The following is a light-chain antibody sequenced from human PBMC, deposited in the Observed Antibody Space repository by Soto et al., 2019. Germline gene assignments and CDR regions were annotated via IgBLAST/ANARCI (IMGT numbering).Light chain of an antibody. Sequence: EIVLTQSPGTRSLSPGERATLSCRASQSVSSSYLAWYQQKPGQAPRLFIYGASSRATGIPDRISGSGSGTDFTLTISRLEPEDFAVYYCQQYGSSPYTFGQGTKVDIK. CDR1: QSVSSSY. J-gene: IGKJ2*01. CDR3: QQYGSSPYT. CDR2: GAS. V-gene: IGKV3-20*01.